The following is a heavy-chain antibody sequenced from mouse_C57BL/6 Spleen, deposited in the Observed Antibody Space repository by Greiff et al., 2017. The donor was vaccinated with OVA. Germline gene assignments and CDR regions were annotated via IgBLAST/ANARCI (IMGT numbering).Heavy chain of an antibody. CDR1: GYSITSGYY. Sequence: EVQLVESGPGLVKPSQSLSLTCSVTGYSITSGYYWNWIRQLPGNKLEWMGYISYDGSNNYNPSLKNRISITRDTSKNQFFLKLNSGTTEDTATYYCAKFDYDAWFAYWGQGTLVTVSA. D-gene: IGHD2-4*01. V-gene: IGHV3-6*01. J-gene: IGHJ3*01. CDR3: AKFDYDAWFAY. CDR2: ISYDGSN.